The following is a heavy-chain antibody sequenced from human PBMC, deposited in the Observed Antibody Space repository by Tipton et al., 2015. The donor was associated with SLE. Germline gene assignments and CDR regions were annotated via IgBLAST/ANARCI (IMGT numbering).Heavy chain of an antibody. Sequence: TLSLTCTVSGGSISTYYWSWIRQSPGKGLEWIGYIHKSGSTHYHPSLRGRVTISVDASKNQFSLRLGSLTAADTAVYYCARGPDYSNYYFYRMDVWGQGTTVTVSS. J-gene: IGHJ6*02. CDR3: ARGPDYSNYYFYRMDV. D-gene: IGHD4-11*01. CDR2: IHKSGST. V-gene: IGHV4-59*12. CDR1: GGSISTYY.